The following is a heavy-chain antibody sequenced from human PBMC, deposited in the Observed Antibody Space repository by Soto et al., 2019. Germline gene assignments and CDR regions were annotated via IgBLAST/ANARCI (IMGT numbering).Heavy chain of an antibody. CDR1: GGSISSSSYY. CDR2: IYYSGST. D-gene: IGHD6-13*01. J-gene: IGHJ6*02. CDR3: ARLGLDSSSWYGGYYYGMDV. Sequence: ETLSLTCTVSGGSISSSSYYWGWIRQPPGKGLEWIGSIYYSGSTYYNPSLKSRVTISVDTSKNQFSLKLSSVTAADTAVYYCARLGLDSSSWYGGYYYGMDVWGQGTTVTVSS. V-gene: IGHV4-39*01.